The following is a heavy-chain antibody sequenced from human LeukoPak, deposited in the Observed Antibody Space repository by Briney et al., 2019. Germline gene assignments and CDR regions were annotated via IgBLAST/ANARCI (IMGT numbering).Heavy chain of an antibody. CDR1: GRSFSGYY. Sequence: SETLSLTCAVYGRSFSGYYWSWTRQPPGKGLEWIGEINHSGSTNYNPSLKSRVTISVDTSKNQFSLKLSSVTAADTAVYYCAGTYYDFWSSPYYFDYWGQGTLVTVSS. V-gene: IGHV4-34*01. CDR2: INHSGST. D-gene: IGHD3-3*01. CDR3: AGTYYDFWSSPYYFDY. J-gene: IGHJ4*02.